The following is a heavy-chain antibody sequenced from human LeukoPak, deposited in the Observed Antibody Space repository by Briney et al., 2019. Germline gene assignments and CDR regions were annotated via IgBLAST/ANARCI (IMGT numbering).Heavy chain of an antibody. J-gene: IGHJ6*02. CDR1: GGSFNDYY. D-gene: IGHD6-13*01. CDR2: IRHSGST. V-gene: IGHV4-34*01. CDR3: ARRGSWTYYYAMDV. Sequence: SETLSLTCDVSGGSFNDYYWSWIRQAPGKGLEWIGEIRHSGSTNYNPSLKGRVTVSVDTSKNQFSLRLTSVTAADTAVYYCARRGSWTYYYAMDVWCQGTTVAVSS.